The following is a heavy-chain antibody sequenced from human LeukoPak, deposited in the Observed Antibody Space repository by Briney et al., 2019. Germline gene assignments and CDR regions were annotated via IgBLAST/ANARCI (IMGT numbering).Heavy chain of an antibody. D-gene: IGHD2-2*01. CDR2: IYTSGST. V-gene: IGHV4-61*02. Sequence: SQTLSLTCTVSGGSISSGSYHWSWIRQPAGKGLEWIGRIYTSGSTNYNPSLKSRVTISVDTSKNQFSLKLSSVTAADTAVYYCARLPWVPAAMGFDYWGQGTLVTVSS. CDR3: ARLPWVPAAMGFDY. J-gene: IGHJ4*02. CDR1: GGSISSGSYH.